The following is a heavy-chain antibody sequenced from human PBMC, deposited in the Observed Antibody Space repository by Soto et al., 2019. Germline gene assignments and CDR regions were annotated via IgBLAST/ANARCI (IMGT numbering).Heavy chain of an antibody. CDR2: IHPNSGAT. Sequence: GASVKVSCKASGCSFTGYYTHWVRQAPGQGLEWMGWIHPNSGATNYAQNFQGRVTMTRDTSTSTAYMELTSLRSDDTAVYYCTRPAGGPFDYWGQGTLVTVSS. J-gene: IGHJ4*02. V-gene: IGHV1-2*02. CDR1: GCSFTGYY. CDR3: TRPAGGPFDY. D-gene: IGHD6-13*01.